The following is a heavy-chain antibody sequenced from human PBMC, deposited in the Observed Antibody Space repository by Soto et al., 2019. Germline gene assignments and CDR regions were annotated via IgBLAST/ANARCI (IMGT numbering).Heavy chain of an antibody. Sequence: EVQLLEYGGGLVQRGESLRLSCVASGFTFNKYAMTWVRQAPGKGLEWVSSISGSSSTTYYADPVKGRFTISRDNSKNTVYLHMNTLSTEDTAVYYCAPTRYDYGDDAVGYWGQGTLVTVSS. V-gene: IGHV3-23*01. CDR3: APTRYDYGDDAVGY. J-gene: IGHJ4*01. D-gene: IGHD4-17*01. CDR2: ISGSSSTT. CDR1: GFTFNKYA.